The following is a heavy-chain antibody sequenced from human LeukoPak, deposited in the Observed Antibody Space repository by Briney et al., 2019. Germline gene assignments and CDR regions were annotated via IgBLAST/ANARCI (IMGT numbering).Heavy chain of an antibody. CDR3: ARGVKVMYSSSWSHHFDY. D-gene: IGHD6-13*01. V-gene: IGHV3-7*04. J-gene: IGHJ4*02. CDR2: IKQDGNEK. CDR1: GFRFNTYW. Sequence: GGSLRLSCAASGFRFNTYWMSWVRQAPGKGLEWVANIKQDGNEKYYADSVKGRFTISRDNGKNSLDLQMNSLRAEDTAVYYCARGVKVMYSSSWSHHFDYWGQGTLVTVSS.